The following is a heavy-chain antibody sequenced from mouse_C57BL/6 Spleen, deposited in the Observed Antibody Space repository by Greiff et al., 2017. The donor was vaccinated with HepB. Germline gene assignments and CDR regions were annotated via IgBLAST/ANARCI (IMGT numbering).Heavy chain of an antibody. CDR3: ARDWELRFPSMDY. V-gene: IGHV5-4*01. CDR1: GFTFSSYA. CDR2: ISDGGSYT. Sequence: EVKLVESGGGLVKPGGSLKLSCAASGFTFSSYAMSWVRQTPEKRLEWVATISDGGSYTYYPDNVKGRFTISRDNAKNNLYLQMSHLKSEDTAMYYCARDWELRFPSMDYWGQGTSVTVSS. D-gene: IGHD1-1*01. J-gene: IGHJ4*01.